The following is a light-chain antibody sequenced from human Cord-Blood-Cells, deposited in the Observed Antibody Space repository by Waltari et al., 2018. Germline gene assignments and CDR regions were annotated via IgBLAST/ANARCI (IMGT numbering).Light chain of an antibody. J-gene: IGLJ1*01. V-gene: IGLV2-14*01. CDR1: SSYVGGYNY. CDR3: SSYTSSSTL. CDR2: AVS. Sequence: QSALTQPASVSGSPGQSITISCTGTSSYVGGYNYVPWYQQHPGKAPKLMIYAVSNRPAGVSNRFSGSKSGNTASLTISGLQAEDEADYYCSSYTSSSTLFGTGTKVTVL.